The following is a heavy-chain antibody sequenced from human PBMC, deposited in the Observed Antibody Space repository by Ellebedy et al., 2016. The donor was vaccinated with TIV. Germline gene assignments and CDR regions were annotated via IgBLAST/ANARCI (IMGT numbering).Heavy chain of an antibody. V-gene: IGHV4-39*01. J-gene: IGHJ4*02. CDR3: ARHGGGAYFAGIDY. CDR1: GDSISSSGSY. Sequence: SETLSLTXTVSGDSISSSGSYGGWIRQPPGKGLEWIGIISYSGYTYYNPSLQSRVTISVDTSKNQLSLKLSSVTAADTAVYYCARHGGGAYFAGIDYWGQGTLVTVSS. CDR2: ISYSGYT. D-gene: IGHD1-26*01.